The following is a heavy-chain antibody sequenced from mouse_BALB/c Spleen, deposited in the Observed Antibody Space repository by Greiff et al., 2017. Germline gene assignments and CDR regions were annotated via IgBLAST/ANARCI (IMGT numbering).Heavy chain of an antibody. J-gene: IGHJ3*01. D-gene: IGHD2-4*01. Sequence: VQLQQSGAELARPGASVKLSCKASGYTFTSYWMQWVKQRPGQGLEWIGAIYPGDGDTRYTQKFKGKATLTADKSSSTAYMQLSSLASEDSAVYYCARVGYYDYDAGFAYWGQGTLVTVSA. CDR2: IYPGDGDT. CDR3: ARVGYYDYDAGFAY. CDR1: GYTFTSYW. V-gene: IGHV1-87*01.